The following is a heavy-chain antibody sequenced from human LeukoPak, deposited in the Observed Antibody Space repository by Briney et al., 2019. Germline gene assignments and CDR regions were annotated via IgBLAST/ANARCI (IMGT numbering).Heavy chain of an antibody. Sequence: GRSLRLSCAASGFTFSSYGMHWVRQAPGKGLEWVAVIWYDGSNKYYADSVKGRFTISRDNSKNTLYLQMNGLRAEDTAVYLGAPPRLYYYYYMDVWGKGTTVTVSS. J-gene: IGHJ6*03. CDR3: APPRLYYYYYMDV. CDR2: IWYDGSNK. D-gene: IGHD3-16*01. CDR1: GFTFSSYG. V-gene: IGHV3-33*01.